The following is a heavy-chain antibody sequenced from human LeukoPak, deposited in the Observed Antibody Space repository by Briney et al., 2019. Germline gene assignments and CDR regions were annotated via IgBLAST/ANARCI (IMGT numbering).Heavy chain of an antibody. CDR2: IYDSGIT. V-gene: IGHV4-39*01. D-gene: IGHD2-2*01. Sequence: SETLSLTCTVSGGSISSSNYYWGWIRQPPGEGLEWIGSIYDSGITYHNPSLKSRVTISVDTSKNQFSPKLSSVTAADTAVYYCARIRSPAIIPLPIWGKGTTVTVSS. CDR1: GGSISSSNYY. J-gene: IGHJ6*04. CDR3: ARIRSPAIIPLPI.